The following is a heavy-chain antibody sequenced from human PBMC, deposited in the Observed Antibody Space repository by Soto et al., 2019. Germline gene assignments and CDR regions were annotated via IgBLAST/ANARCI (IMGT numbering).Heavy chain of an antibody. CDR2: VRIRTYGGTT. CDR1: GFPFGNSG. Sequence: GGSLRLSCTASGFPFGNSGMSWVRQAPGKGLEWVGFVRIRTYGGTTEYAASVKGGFTISRDDSKSIAYLQMNSLKIEDTGVYYCTREVQGDHWGQGTLVTVSS. V-gene: IGHV3-49*04. J-gene: IGHJ4*02. D-gene: IGHD1-1*01. CDR3: TREVQGDH.